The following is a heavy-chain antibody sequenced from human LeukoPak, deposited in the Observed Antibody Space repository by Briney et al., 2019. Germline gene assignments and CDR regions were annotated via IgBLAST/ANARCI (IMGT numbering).Heavy chain of an antibody. J-gene: IGHJ4*02. Sequence: GESLKISCEGSGYFFNSYWIAWVRQMPGKGLEWMGIIYPSDLDIRYSPSFQGQVTMSVDKSNSIAYLQWNSLKASDTAMYYCARLPYGDYSPFDYWGQGTLVTVSS. CDR1: GYFFNSYW. V-gene: IGHV5-51*01. CDR3: ARLPYGDYSPFDY. CDR2: IYPSDLDI. D-gene: IGHD4-17*01.